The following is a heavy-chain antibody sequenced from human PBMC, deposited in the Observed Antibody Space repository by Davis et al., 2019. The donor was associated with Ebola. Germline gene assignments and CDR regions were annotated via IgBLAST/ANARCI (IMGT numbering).Heavy chain of an antibody. D-gene: IGHD3-10*01. CDR1: GFTFSSYW. V-gene: IGHV3-74*01. CDR3: VRDLGRTGTPRGY. CDR2: INSDGSIT. J-gene: IGHJ4*02. Sequence: GESLKISCAASGFTFSSYWMHWVRQAPGKGLVWVSRINSDGSITNYADSVKGRFTISRDNAKNTLYLQMNSLRAEDTAVYYCVRDLGRTGTPRGYWGQGTLVTVSS.